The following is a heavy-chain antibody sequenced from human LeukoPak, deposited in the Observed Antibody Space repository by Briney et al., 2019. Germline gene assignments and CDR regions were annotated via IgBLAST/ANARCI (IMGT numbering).Heavy chain of an antibody. CDR3: ARHDSSSWPIGEGFDY. CDR2: ISSSGSTI. D-gene: IGHD6-13*01. J-gene: IGHJ4*02. V-gene: IGHV3-11*01. Sequence: GGSLRLSCAASGFTFSDYYMSWIRQAPGKGLEWVSYISSSGSTIYYADSVKGRFTISRDNAKNSLYLQMNSLRAEDTAVYYCARHDSSSWPIGEGFDYWGQGTLVTVSS. CDR1: GFTFSDYY.